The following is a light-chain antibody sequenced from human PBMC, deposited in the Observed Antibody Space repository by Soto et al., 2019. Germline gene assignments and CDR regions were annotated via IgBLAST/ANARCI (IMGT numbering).Light chain of an antibody. V-gene: IGKV2D-29*02. CDR1: QSLPHITGETF. CDR3: MQSTQLPPT. J-gene: IGKJ5*01. Sequence: DVVMTQSPLSLPVAPGQPASISCKSSQSLPHITGETFLFWYLQKPGQSPQLLIYEVSTRVSGVPDRFSGSGSGTDFTLEISRVETDDVGIYYCMQSTQLPPTFGQGTRLEIK. CDR2: EVS.